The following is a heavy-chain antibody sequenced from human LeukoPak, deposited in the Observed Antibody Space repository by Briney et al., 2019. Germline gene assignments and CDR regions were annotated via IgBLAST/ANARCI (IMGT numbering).Heavy chain of an antibody. V-gene: IGHV3-23*01. CDR3: ANSPPGAGTAYYYYGMDV. J-gene: IGHJ6*02. D-gene: IGHD1-1*01. CDR1: GLTFSSYA. Sequence: GGSLRLSCAASGLTFSSYAMSWVRQAPGKGLEWVSAISGSGGSTYYADSVKGRFTISRDNSKNTLYLQMNSLRAEDTAAYYCANSPPGAGTAYYYYGMDVWGQGTTVTVSS. CDR2: ISGSGGST.